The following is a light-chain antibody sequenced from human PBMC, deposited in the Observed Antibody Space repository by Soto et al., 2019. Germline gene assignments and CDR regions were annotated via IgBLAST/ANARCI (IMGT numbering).Light chain of an antibody. CDR1: SSDVGYYNY. CDR3: SSHAGRNNYVI. J-gene: IGLJ2*01. V-gene: IGLV2-8*01. CDR2: EVN. Sequence: QSVLTQPPSASGSPGQSVTISCTGTSSDVGYYNYVSWYQQHPGKAPKLMIYEVNNRPSGVPDRFSGSRSGNTASLTVSGLQAEDEASYYCSSHAGRNNYVIFGGGTKLTVL.